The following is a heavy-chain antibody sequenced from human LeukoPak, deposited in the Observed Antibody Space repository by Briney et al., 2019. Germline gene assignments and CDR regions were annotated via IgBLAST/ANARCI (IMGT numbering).Heavy chain of an antibody. Sequence: GGSLRLSCTASGFTFSSYWIHWVRQAPGKGLEWVANIKTDGSEKYYVDSVKGRFTISRDNAKNSLYLQMNSLRAEDTAVYYCARDYTGYFPWGQGTLVIVSS. D-gene: IGHD3-9*01. J-gene: IGHJ5*02. CDR2: IKTDGSEK. CDR1: GFTFSSYW. CDR3: ARDYTGYFP. V-gene: IGHV3-7*03.